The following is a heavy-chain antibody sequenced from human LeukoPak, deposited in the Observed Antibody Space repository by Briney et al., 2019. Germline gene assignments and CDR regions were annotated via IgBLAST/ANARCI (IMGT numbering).Heavy chain of an antibody. V-gene: IGHV4-34*01. CDR2: INHSGST. Sequence: KPSETLSLSCGVYGGPFSDYYWSWIRQPPGKGVEWIGEINHSGSTNYDPSVKSRVTISVDTSKNQFSLKLSSVTAADTAVYYCASDCSGGSCYSAYFGNWGQGTLVTVSS. D-gene: IGHD2-15*01. J-gene: IGHJ4*02. CDR1: GGPFSDYY. CDR3: ASDCSGGSCYSAYFGN.